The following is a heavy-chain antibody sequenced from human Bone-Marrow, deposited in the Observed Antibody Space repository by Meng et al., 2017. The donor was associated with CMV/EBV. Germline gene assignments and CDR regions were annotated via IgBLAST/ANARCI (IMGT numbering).Heavy chain of an antibody. CDR3: AREHPYSNYDPFDY. CDR1: GGSFSGYY. J-gene: IGHJ4*02. V-gene: IGHV4-34*01. Sequence: GSLRLSCAVYGGSFSGYYWGWIRQPPGKGLEWIGEINHSGSTNYNPSLKSRVTISVDTSKNQFSLKLSSVTAADTAVYYCAREHPYSNYDPFDYWGQGTLVTVSS. CDR2: INHSGST. D-gene: IGHD4-11*01.